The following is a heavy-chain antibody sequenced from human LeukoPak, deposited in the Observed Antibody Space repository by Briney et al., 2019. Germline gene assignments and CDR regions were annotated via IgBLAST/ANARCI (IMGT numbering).Heavy chain of an antibody. CDR3: AKDKYSSGRYPSY. CDR2: ISYDGNNK. V-gene: IGHV3-30*18. CDR1: GFTFSSYA. D-gene: IGHD6-19*01. Sequence: GGSLRLSCAASGFTFSSYAMSWVRQAPGKGLEWVAVISYDGNNKYYADSVKGRFTISRDNSKNTLYLQMNSLRAEDTAVYYCAKDKYSSGRYPSYWGQGTLVTVSS. J-gene: IGHJ4*02.